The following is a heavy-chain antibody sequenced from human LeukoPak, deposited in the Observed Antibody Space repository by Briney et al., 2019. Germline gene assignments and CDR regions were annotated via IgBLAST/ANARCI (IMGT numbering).Heavy chain of an antibody. CDR2: IYPGDSDA. Sequence: GESLKSSCKGSGYGFTRYWIGWVRQMPGKCLEWMGIIYPGDSDARYSPSFQGQVTISADKSISTAYLQWSSLKASDTAMYYCALKGYWDLGLDYWGQGTLVTVSS. D-gene: IGHD1-26*01. CDR1: GYGFTRYW. J-gene: IGHJ4*02. CDR3: ALKGYWDLGLDY. V-gene: IGHV5-51*01.